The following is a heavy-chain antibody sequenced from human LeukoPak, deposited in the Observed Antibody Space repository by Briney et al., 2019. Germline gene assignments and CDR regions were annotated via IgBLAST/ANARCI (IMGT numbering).Heavy chain of an antibody. CDR2: ISYDGSNK. Sequence: GRSLRLSCAASGFTFSSYGMHWVRQAPGKGLEWVAVISYDGSNKYYADSVKGRFTISRDNSKNTLYLQMNSLRVEDTAVYYCAQGHSHTAMYFWGQGTLVTVSS. CDR1: GFTFSSYG. D-gene: IGHD5-18*01. J-gene: IGHJ4*02. V-gene: IGHV3-30*18. CDR3: AQGHSHTAMYF.